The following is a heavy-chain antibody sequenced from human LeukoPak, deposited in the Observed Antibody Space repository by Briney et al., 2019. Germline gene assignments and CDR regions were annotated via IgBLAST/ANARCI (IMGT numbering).Heavy chain of an antibody. CDR3: AKGAGYSYGYLADHYDY. D-gene: IGHD5-18*01. V-gene: IGHV3-20*04. CDR2: INWNGGST. Sequence: PGGSLRLSCAASGFTFDDYGLSWVRQAPGKGLEWVSTINWNGGSTGYADSVKGRFTISRDNAKNSLYLQMNSLRAEDTALYYRAKGAGYSYGYLADHYDYWGQGTLVTVSS. J-gene: IGHJ4*02. CDR1: GFTFDDYG.